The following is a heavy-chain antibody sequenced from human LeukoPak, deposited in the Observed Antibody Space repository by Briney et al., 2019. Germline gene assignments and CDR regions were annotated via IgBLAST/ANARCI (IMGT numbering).Heavy chain of an antibody. D-gene: IGHD3-16*01. V-gene: IGHV4-34*01. J-gene: IGHJ5*02. CDR2: IYDSGST. CDR3: ARHYGP. CDR1: GGSFSGYY. Sequence: SETLSLTCAVYGGSFSGYYWSWIRQPPGKGLEWIGSIYDSGSTYYNLSLKSRVTISVDTSKNQFSLKLNSVTAADTAVYYCARHYGPWGQGTLVTVSS.